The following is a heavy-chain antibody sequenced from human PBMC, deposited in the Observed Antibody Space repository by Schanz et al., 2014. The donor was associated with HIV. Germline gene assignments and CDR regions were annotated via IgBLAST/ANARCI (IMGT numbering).Heavy chain of an antibody. J-gene: IGHJ4*02. Sequence: EVQLLESGGGLVQPGGSLRLSCAASGFTFSSYAMSWVRQAPGKGLEWVSTISGSGGSPYYADSVKGRFTISRDNSKNTLYLQINSLRAEDTAVYYCAKGLTIWLQPPFDYWGQGTLVTVSS. CDR3: AKGLTIWLQPPFDY. D-gene: IGHD5-12*01. CDR2: ISGSGGSP. CDR1: GFTFSSYA. V-gene: IGHV3-23*01.